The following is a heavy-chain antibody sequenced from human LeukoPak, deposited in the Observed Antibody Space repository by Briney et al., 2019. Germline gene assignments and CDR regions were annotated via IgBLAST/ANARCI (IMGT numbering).Heavy chain of an antibody. Sequence: PGGSLRLSCAASGFTFRSYAIHWVRQAPGKGLEWVAVISYDGSYTYYADSVKGRFTISRDNAKNSLYLQMNSLRAEDTAVYYCARDAGYSGSYYRERAYDAFDIWGQGTMVTVSS. CDR2: ISYDGSYT. D-gene: IGHD1-26*01. CDR1: GFTFRSYA. CDR3: ARDAGYSGSYYRERAYDAFDI. V-gene: IGHV3-30-3*01. J-gene: IGHJ3*02.